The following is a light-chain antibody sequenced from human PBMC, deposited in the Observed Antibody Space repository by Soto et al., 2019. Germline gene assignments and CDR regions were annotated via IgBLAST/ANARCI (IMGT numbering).Light chain of an antibody. J-gene: IGKJ5*01. CDR2: GAS. CDR1: QSVSSSY. V-gene: IGKV3D-20*02. Sequence: EIVMTQSPATLSVSPGERATLSCRASQSVSSSYLAWYQQKPGQAPRLLIYGASSRATGIPDRFSGSGSGTDFTLTISSLEPEDFAVYYCQQRSNWPLITFGQGTRLEIK. CDR3: QQRSNWPLIT.